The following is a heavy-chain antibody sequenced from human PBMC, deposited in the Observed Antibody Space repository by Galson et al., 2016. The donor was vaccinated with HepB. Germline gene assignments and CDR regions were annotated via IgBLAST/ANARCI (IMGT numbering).Heavy chain of an antibody. CDR1: GASVNSSNW. V-gene: IGHV4-4*02. CDR3: ARASIVPGARMVFDS. J-gene: IGHJ5*01. CDR2: IYHTGTS. D-gene: IGHD2-2*01. Sequence: SETLSLTCAVSGASVNSSNWWTWVRQAPGTGLEWIGEIYHTGTSNNNPSLLSRFTMSIDSSRNHFSLNLNSVTAADTAVSYCARASIVPGARMVFDSWGQGILVTVSS.